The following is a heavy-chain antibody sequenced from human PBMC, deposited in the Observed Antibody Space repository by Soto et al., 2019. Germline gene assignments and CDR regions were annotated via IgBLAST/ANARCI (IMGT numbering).Heavy chain of an antibody. Sequence: GSVQVSCQASGYTFTSYDIYWVRQATGQGLEWMGWMNPNTGNSAYAQKFQGRVTVTSDTSINTVHMELSSLRSEDTAVYYCARRAETNGWNGFGADKYYFDFWGQGTLVTVS. CDR2: MNPNTGNS. V-gene: IGHV1-8*01. J-gene: IGHJ4*02. CDR3: ARRAETNGWNGFGADKYYFDF. D-gene: IGHD1-1*01. CDR1: GYTFTSYD.